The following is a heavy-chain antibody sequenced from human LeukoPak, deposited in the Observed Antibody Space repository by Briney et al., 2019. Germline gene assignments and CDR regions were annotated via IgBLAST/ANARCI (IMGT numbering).Heavy chain of an antibody. J-gene: IGHJ5*02. V-gene: IGHV1-2*06. Sequence: ASVKVSCKASGYTFTGYDMHWVRQAPGQGLEWMGRINPNSGGTNYAQKFQGRVTMTRDTSISTAYMELSRLRSDDTAVYYCARSIQDIVLMVYGKGHNWFDPWGQGTLVTVSS. D-gene: IGHD2-8*01. CDR1: GYTFTGYD. CDR2: INPNSGGT. CDR3: ARSIQDIVLMVYGKGHNWFDP.